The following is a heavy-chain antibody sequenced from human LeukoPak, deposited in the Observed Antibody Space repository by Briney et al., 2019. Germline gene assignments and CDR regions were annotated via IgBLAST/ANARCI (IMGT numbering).Heavy chain of an antibody. CDR3: AKDRKLGSGSVYYYYYYMDV. CDR1: GFTFSSYS. V-gene: IGHV3-30*18. J-gene: IGHJ6*03. Sequence: GGSLRLSCAASGFTFSSYSMNWVRQAPGKGLEWVAVISYDGSNKYYADSVKGRFTISRDNSKNTLYLQMNSLRAEDTAVYYCAKDRKLGSGSVYYYYYYMDVWGKGTTVTVSS. CDR2: ISYDGSNK. D-gene: IGHD3-22*01.